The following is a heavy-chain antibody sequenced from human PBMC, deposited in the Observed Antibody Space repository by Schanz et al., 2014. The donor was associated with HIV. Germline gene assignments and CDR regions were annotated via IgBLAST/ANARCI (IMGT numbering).Heavy chain of an antibody. J-gene: IGHJ3*02. D-gene: IGHD6-6*01. CDR3: ARDLKDSSSSEAFHI. CDR2: IIPICATP. CDR1: GGTFSNYA. Sequence: QVPLVQSGAEVTKPGSSVTVSCKASGGTFSNYAINWLRQAPGQGLEWMGGIIPICATPNYAEKFKGRVTIPRDRSKNTAYMQLSSLRADDTAMYYCARDLKDSSSSEAFHIWGQGTMVTVSS. V-gene: IGHV1-69*06.